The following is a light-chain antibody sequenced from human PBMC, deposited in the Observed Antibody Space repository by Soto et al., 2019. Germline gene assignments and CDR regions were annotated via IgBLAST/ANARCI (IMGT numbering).Light chain of an antibody. Sequence: QSVLTQPPSVSGAPGQRVTISCTGSSSNIGADDDVHWYQQLPGTAPKLLIYGNNNRPSGVPDRFSGSKSGTSASLAITGLQAEDEADYYCQSFDSSLSGSVVFGGGTKLTVL. CDR2: GNN. V-gene: IGLV1-40*01. CDR3: QSFDSSLSGSVV. J-gene: IGLJ2*01. CDR1: SSNIGADDD.